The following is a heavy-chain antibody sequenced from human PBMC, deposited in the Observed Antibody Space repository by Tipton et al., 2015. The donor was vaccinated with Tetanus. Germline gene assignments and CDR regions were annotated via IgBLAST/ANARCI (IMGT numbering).Heavy chain of an antibody. CDR1: GFTFDNYA. Sequence: SLRLSCAASGFTFDNYAMTWVRQAPGKGLEWVSSIGGHYGDTYYAGSMKGRFTVSRDNSRNTLFLQMNSLRVEDTAMYYCAKKGVSVTYPNHFVYWGQGTLVTVSS. V-gene: IGHV3-23*01. J-gene: IGHJ4*02. D-gene: IGHD4-17*01. CDR3: AKKGVSVTYPNHFVY. CDR2: IGGHYGDT.